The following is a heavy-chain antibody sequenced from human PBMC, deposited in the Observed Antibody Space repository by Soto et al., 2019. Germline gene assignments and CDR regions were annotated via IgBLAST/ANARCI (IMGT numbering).Heavy chain of an antibody. CDR3: ARIQGGSYSPPYYYGMDV. CDR2: IDWDDDK. V-gene: IGHV2-70*01. J-gene: IGHJ6*02. Sequence: SGPTLVNPTQTLTLTCTFSGFSLSTSGMCVSWIRQPPGKALEWLALIDWDDDKYYSTSLKTRLTISKDTSKNQVVLTMTNMDPVDTATYYCARIQGGSYSPPYYYGMDVWGQGTTVTVSS. CDR1: GFSLSTSGMC. D-gene: IGHD1-26*01.